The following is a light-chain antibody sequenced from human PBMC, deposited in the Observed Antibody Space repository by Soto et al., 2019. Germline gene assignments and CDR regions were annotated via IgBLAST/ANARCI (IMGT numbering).Light chain of an antibody. V-gene: IGKV3-15*01. Sequence: EIVMTQSPATLSVSPGERATLSCRASQSVSSNLAWYQQKPGQAPGLLIFGSSTRATDIPARFSGSGSGTEFTLTISSLQSEDFAVYYCQQYNDWPPYTFGQGTKLEI. CDR3: QQYNDWPPYT. CDR2: GSS. CDR1: QSVSSN. J-gene: IGKJ2*01.